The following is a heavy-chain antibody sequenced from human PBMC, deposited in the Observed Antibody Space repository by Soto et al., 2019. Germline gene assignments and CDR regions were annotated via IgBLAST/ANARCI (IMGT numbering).Heavy chain of an antibody. Sequence: SETLSLTCTVSGGSINTYYWSWIRQPPGKGLEWIGYIYYSGSDSGSTNYIPSLKSRVTISVDTSKNQFSLRLTSVTAADTAVYFCTRGGGDFWGQGTLVTVSS. D-gene: IGHD6-25*01. CDR1: GGSINTYY. CDR2: IYYSGSDSGST. J-gene: IGHJ4*02. CDR3: TRGGGDF. V-gene: IGHV4-59*01.